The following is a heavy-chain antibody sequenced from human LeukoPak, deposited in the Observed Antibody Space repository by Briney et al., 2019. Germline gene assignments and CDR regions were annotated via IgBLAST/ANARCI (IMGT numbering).Heavy chain of an antibody. CDR1: GGSFSGYY. CDR3: ARGPLRGYSGYDYRY. CDR2: INHSGST. J-gene: IGHJ4*02. D-gene: IGHD5-12*01. Sequence: PSETLSLTCAVYGGSFSGYYWSWIRQPPGKGLEWIGEINHSGSTSYNPSLKSRVTISVDTSKNQFSLKLSSVTAADTAVYYCARGPLRGYSGYDYRYWGQGTLVTVSS. V-gene: IGHV4-34*01.